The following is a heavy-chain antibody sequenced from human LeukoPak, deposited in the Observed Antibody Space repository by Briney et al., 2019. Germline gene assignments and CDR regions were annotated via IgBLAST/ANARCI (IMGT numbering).Heavy chain of an antibody. J-gene: IGHJ4*02. CDR2: VYYSGST. Sequence: SETLSLTCTVSGGSISSYYWSWIRQPPGKGLEWIGYVYYSGSTNYNPSLKSRVIISIDTSRTQFSLKLSSVTAADTAVYYCARSELLWFGGVNSGFDYWGQGTLVTVSS. V-gene: IGHV4-59*01. CDR1: GGSISSYY. D-gene: IGHD3-10*01. CDR3: ARSELLWFGGVNSGFDY.